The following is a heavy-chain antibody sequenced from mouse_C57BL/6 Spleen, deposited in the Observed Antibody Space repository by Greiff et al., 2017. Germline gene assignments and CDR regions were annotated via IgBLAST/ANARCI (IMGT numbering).Heavy chain of an antibody. CDR3: TRSAWYAY. CDR1: GYTFTDYD. V-gene: IGHV1-15*01. Sequence: VQLQESGGELVRPGASVTLSCKASGYTFTDYDMHWVKQTPVHGLEWIGAIDPETGGTAYNQKFKGKVILTADKSSSTAYMELRSLTSEDSAVYYCTRSAWYAYWGQGTLVTVSA. J-gene: IGHJ3*01. CDR2: IDPETGGT.